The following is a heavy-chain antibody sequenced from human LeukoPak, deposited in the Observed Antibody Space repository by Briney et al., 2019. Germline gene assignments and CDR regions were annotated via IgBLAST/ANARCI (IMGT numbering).Heavy chain of an antibody. CDR1: GFTFSSNY. CDR3: ARDGSSWTSDAFDI. J-gene: IGHJ3*02. V-gene: IGHV3-66*01. D-gene: IGHD6-13*01. Sequence: GGSLRLSCAASGFTFSSNYMSWVRQAPGKGLEWVSVIYSGGSTYYADSVKGRFTISRDNSKNTLYLQMNSLRAEDTAVYYCARDGSSWTSDAFDIWGQGTMVTVSS. CDR2: IYSGGST.